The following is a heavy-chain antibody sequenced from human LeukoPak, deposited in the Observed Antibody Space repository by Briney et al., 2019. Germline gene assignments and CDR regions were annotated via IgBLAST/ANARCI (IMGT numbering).Heavy chain of an antibody. CDR2: IYYSGST. CDR1: GGSISSSSYY. D-gene: IGHD3-10*01. V-gene: IGHV4-39*01. J-gene: IGHJ4*02. CDR3: ARARGWFGALRGYFDY. Sequence: SETLSLTCTVSGGSISSSSYYWGWIRQPPGKGLEWIGSIYYSGSTYYNPSLKSRVTISVDTSKNQFSLKLSSVTAADTAVYYCARARGWFGALRGYFDYWGQGTLVTVSS.